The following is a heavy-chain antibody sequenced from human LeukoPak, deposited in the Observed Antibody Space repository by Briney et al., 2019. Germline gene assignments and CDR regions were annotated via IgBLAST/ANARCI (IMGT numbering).Heavy chain of an antibody. D-gene: IGHD3-22*01. Sequence: ASVKVSCKASGYTFTGYYMHWVRQAPGQGLEWMGWINPNSGGTNYAQKLQGRVTMTRDTSISTAYMELSRLRSDDTAVYYCARRGIYYYDSSGYYCDAFDIWGQGTMVTVSS. J-gene: IGHJ3*02. CDR1: GYTFTGYY. CDR2: INPNSGGT. CDR3: ARRGIYYYDSSGYYCDAFDI. V-gene: IGHV1-2*02.